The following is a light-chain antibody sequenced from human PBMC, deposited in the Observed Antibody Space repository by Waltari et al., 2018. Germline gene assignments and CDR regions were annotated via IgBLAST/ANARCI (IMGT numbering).Light chain of an antibody. CDR3: SSFTTTNSWV. V-gene: IGLV2-14*03. J-gene: IGLJ3*02. Sequence: GAYNYVSWYQQHPGKAPRLMIYDVNNRPSGVSNRFSGSKSGNTASLTISGLQAEDEADYYCSSFTTTNSWVFGGGTKLTVL. CDR2: DVN. CDR1: GAYNY.